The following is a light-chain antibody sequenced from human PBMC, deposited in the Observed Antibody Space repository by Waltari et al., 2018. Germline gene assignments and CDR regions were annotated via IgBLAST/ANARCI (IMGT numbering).Light chain of an antibody. CDR1: QSVSSNY. V-gene: IGKV3-20*01. Sequence: CRASQSVSSNYLAWYQQKPGQAPRLLIYEASNRATGIPDRCSGSWSGTDFTLTISILEPEDVAVYYCHQYGSSPLTFGGGTKVEIK. J-gene: IGKJ4*01. CDR3: HQYGSSPLT. CDR2: EAS.